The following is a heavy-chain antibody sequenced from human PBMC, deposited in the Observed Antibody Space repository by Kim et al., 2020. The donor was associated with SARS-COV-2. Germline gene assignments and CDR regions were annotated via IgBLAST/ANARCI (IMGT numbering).Heavy chain of an antibody. CDR1: GYSFTSYW. V-gene: IGHV5-51*01. CDR2: IYPGDSDT. Sequence: GESLKISCKGSGYSFTSYWIGWVRQMPGKGLEWMGIIYPGDSDTRYSPSFQGQVTISADKSISTAYLQWSSLKASDTARYYCARQNYYGSGSYYTPHSYGMDVWGQGTTVTVSS. J-gene: IGHJ6*02. CDR3: ARQNYYGSGSYYTPHSYGMDV. D-gene: IGHD3-10*01.